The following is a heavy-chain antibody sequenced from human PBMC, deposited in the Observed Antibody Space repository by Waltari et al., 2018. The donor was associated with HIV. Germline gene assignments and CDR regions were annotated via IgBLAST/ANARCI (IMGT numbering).Heavy chain of an antibody. Sequence: QVHLQESGPGLVRPSETLSLICTVSGGSFSSYYWNWIRQPAGKGLEWIGRIYSTWRTDYNPSLKMRVTMTDDTYNNQIFLRVNSVTGADTAVYDCARNLWLGDFRWFDPWGQGTLVTVAS. CDR3: ARNLWLGDFRWFDP. CDR2: IYSTWRT. CDR1: GGSFSSYY. D-gene: IGHD3-10*01. J-gene: IGHJ5*02. V-gene: IGHV4-4*07.